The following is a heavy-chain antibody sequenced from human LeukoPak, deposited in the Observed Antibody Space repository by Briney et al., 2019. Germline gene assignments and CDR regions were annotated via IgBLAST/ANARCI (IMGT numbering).Heavy chain of an antibody. D-gene: IGHD5-12*01. CDR2: ISWNSGSI. J-gene: IGHJ4*02. CDR3: TSLGYSGYDKPYYFDY. V-gene: IGHV3-9*01. CDR1: GFTFDAYA. Sequence: GGSLRLSCAASGFTFDAYAMHWVRQAPGKGLEWVSGISWNSGSIGYADSVKGRFTISRDNAQNSLYLQMNSLRAEDTALYYCTSLGYSGYDKPYYFDYWGQGTLVTVSS.